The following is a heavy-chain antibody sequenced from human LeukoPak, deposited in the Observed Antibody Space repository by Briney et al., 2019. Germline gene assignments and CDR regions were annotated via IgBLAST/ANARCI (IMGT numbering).Heavy chain of an antibody. D-gene: IGHD3-22*01. Sequence: PGESLKISCKGPGYSFPTYWIGWVRQMPGKGLEWMGLIYPGDSHTRYSPSFQGQVTISADKSISTAYLQWNSLKASDTAMYYCARYYYDSSGWTFDIWGQGTMVTVSS. V-gene: IGHV5-51*01. CDR3: ARYYYDSSGWTFDI. J-gene: IGHJ3*02. CDR2: IYPGDSHT. CDR1: GYSFPTYW.